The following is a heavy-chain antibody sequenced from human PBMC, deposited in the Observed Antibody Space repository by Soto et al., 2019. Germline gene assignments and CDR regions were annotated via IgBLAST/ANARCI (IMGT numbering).Heavy chain of an antibody. CDR2: IIPIFGTA. CDR3: ASHYDSSGYYYRGLDY. V-gene: IGHV1-69*12. D-gene: IGHD3-22*01. CDR1: GGTFSSYA. Sequence: QVQLVQSGAEVKKPGSSVKVSCKASGGTFSSYAISWVRQAPGQGLEWMGGIIPIFGTADYAQKFQGRVMITAAESTSTAYMELSSLRSEDTAVYYCASHYDSSGYYYRGLDYWGQGTLVTVSS. J-gene: IGHJ4*02.